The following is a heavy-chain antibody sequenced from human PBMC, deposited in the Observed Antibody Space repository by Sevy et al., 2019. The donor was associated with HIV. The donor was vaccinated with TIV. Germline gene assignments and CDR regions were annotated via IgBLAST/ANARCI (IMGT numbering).Heavy chain of an antibody. D-gene: IGHD6-19*01. V-gene: IGHV4-39*01. Sequence: SETLSLTCTVSGGSITSSSYYWGWIRQPPGKGLEWIGSIYYSGSTYYNPSLKSRVTISVDTSKNQFSLKLSSVTAADTALYYCARHNSYSSGWYLSWCDPWGQGTLVTVSS. CDR2: IYYSGST. CDR3: ARHNSYSSGWYLSWCDP. J-gene: IGHJ5*02. CDR1: GGSITSSSYY.